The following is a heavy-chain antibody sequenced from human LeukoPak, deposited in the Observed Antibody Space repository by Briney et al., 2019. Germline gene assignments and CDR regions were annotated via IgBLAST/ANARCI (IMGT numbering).Heavy chain of an antibody. CDR2: ISANNGNT. CDR3: ARVVVAVPLTWFDP. D-gene: IGHD2-15*01. CDR1: GYTFTNYG. V-gene: IGHV1-18*01. Sequence: ASLKVSCKAYGYTFTNYGITCVRQAPGQGVEWMGWISANNGNTNYAQKLQGRVTMTTDTSTSTVYMEMRSLRSDDTAVYYCARVVVAVPLTWFDPWGQGTLVTVSS. J-gene: IGHJ5*02.